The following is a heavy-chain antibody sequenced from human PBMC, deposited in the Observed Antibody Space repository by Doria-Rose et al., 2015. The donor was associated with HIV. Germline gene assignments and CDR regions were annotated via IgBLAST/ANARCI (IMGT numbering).Heavy chain of an antibody. Sequence: VQLVQSGGGLVQPGRSLRLSCVGSGFSFESYAMHWVRLAPGKGLEWVAGISWDSSAKGHADSVECRFTSFRDNAKKSVYLEMRSLRPEDTAFYYCAKAPIIGPKYYFYMDVWGKGTSVTVSS. CDR3: AKAPIIGPKYYFYMDV. D-gene: IGHD3-3*01. J-gene: IGHJ6*03. CDR1: GFSFESYA. V-gene: IGHV3-9*01. CDR2: ISWDSSAK.